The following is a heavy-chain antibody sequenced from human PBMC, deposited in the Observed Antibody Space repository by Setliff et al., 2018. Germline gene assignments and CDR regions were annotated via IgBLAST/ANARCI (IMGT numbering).Heavy chain of an antibody. CDR2: INHSGST. CDR3: ARARSSSGRVNWFDP. V-gene: IGHV4-34*01. J-gene: IGHJ5*02. D-gene: IGHD6-19*01. CDR1: GGSFSGYY. Sequence: PSETLSLTCAVYGGSFSGYYWSWIRQPPGKGLEWIGEINHSGSTNYNPSLKGRVTISVDTSKNQFSLRLSSVTAADTAVYYCARARSSSGRVNWFDPWGQGTLVTVSS.